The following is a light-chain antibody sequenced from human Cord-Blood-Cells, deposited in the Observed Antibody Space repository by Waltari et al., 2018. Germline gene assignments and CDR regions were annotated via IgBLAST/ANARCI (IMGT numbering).Light chain of an antibody. J-gene: IGKJ5*01. V-gene: IGKV2D-29*02. Sequence: IVMTQTPLSLSVTPGQPASISCKSSQSLLHSDGKTYLYWYLQKPGQSPQLLIYEVSTRVSGVPDRFSGSGAGTDFTLKIRRVEAEDVGVYYCMQSIQLPITFGQGTRLEIK. CDR1: QSLLHSDGKTY. CDR3: MQSIQLPIT. CDR2: EVS.